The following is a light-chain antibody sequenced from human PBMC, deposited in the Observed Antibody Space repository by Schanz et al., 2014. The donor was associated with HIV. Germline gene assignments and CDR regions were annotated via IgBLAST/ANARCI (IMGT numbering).Light chain of an antibody. Sequence: EIVMTQSPATLSVSPGERAILSCRTSQTVGSNLAWYQQKRGQAPRLLIYDASTRATGIPARFSGSGSGTEFTLTISSLLSEDFATYYCQQYYSYPYTFGQGTKLEIK. CDR1: QTVGSN. J-gene: IGKJ2*01. V-gene: IGKV3-15*01. CDR2: DAS. CDR3: QQYYSYPYT.